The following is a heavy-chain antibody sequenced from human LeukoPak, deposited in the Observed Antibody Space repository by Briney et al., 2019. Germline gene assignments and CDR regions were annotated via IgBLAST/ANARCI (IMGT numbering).Heavy chain of an antibody. Sequence: ASVKVSCKASGYTFTSYDINWLRQATGQGLEWMGWMNPNSGNTGYAQKFQGRVTMTRNTSISTAYMELSSLRSEDTAAYYCARGRRVRGVPSSYWGQWTLVTVSS. V-gene: IGHV1-8*01. CDR2: MNPNSGNT. CDR3: ARGRRVRGVPSSY. D-gene: IGHD3-10*01. CDR1: GYTFTSYD. J-gene: IGHJ4*02.